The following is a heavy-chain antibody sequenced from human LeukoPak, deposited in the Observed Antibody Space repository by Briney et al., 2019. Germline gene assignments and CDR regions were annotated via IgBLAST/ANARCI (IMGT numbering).Heavy chain of an antibody. CDR3: ARGFGYDYVWGSYRSYYFDY. Sequence: GGSLRLSCVASGFTFDSYAMSWVRQTPGKGLEWVSVIGGSGEDTSYADSVKGRFTVSRDNSKSTLYLQMNSLRAEDTAVYYCARGFGYDYVWGSYRSYYFDYWGQGTLVTVSS. CDR1: GFTFDSYA. J-gene: IGHJ4*02. V-gene: IGHV3-23*01. CDR2: IGGSGEDT. D-gene: IGHD3-16*02.